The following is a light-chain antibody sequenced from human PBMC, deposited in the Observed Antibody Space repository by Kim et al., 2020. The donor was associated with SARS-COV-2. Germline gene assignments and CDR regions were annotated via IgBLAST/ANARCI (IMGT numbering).Light chain of an antibody. CDR3: AAWDDALSSLV. CDR1: SSNIGRNP. V-gene: IGLV1-47*01. CDR2: WNN. J-gene: IGLJ2*01. Sequence: QSVLTQPPSASGTPGQRVSISCSGSSSNIGRNPVYWYQQFPGTAPRLLLNWNNQRRSGVPDRFSASKSGTSASLAISGLHSDDEADYYYAAWDDALSSLVFGGGTQLTVL.